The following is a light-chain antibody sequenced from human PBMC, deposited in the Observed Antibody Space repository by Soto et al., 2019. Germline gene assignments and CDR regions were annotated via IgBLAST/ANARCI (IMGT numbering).Light chain of an antibody. J-gene: IGKJ4*01. CDR2: GAS. CDR3: PQYNNWPLT. Sequence: EIVITQTPATLSVSPGERATLSCRASQSVSSTLAWYQQTPGQAPRLLIYGASTRATGIPARFSGSGSGTEFTLTISSLQSEDFAVYYCPQYNNWPLTFGGGTKVEIK. CDR1: QSVSST. V-gene: IGKV3D-15*01.